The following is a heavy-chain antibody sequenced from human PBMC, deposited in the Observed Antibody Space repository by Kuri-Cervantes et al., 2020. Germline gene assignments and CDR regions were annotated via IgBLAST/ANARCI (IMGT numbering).Heavy chain of an antibody. V-gene: IGHV4-39*07. CDR2: AYQDGTT. Sequence: SETLSLTCTVSGGSISSSSYYWGWIRQPPGKGLEWIGDAYQDGTTNYNPSLKSRVTISLDESKNQFSLRLSSVTAADTAVYYCARDPIPVPGRNFDYWGQGTLVTVSS. CDR1: GGSISSSSYY. CDR3: ARDPIPVPGRNFDY. D-gene: IGHD6-19*01. J-gene: IGHJ4*02.